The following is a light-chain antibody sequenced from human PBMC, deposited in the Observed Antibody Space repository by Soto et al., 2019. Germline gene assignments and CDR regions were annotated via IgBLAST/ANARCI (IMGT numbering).Light chain of an antibody. CDR2: DAS. CDR1: QSVSRN. CDR3: QQRSNWPPKYT. J-gene: IGKJ5*01. Sequence: EFVLTQSPVTLSLSQGERATLSCRASQSVSRNLAWYQQKPGQAPRLLIYDASNRATGIPARFSGSGSVTDFTLTISSLEPEDFAVYYCQQRSNWPPKYTFGQGTRLEIK. V-gene: IGKV3-11*01.